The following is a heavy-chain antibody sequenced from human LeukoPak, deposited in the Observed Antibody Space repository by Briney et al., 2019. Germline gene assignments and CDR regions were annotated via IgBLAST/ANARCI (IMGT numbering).Heavy chain of an antibody. CDR1: GFAFSNYW. J-gene: IGHJ6*02. CDR3: AKEDYDYVWGSQSGMDV. D-gene: IGHD3-16*01. V-gene: IGHV3-30*18. CDR2: ISYDGGNR. Sequence: GGSLRLSCAASGFAFSNYWMNWVRQAPGKGLEWVAVISYDGGNRYYADSVKGRFTISRDNSKNTLYLQMNSLRAEDTAVYYCAKEDYDYVWGSQSGMDVWGQGTTVTVSS.